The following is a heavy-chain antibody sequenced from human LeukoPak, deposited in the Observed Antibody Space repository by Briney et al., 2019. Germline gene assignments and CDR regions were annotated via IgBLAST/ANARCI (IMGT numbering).Heavy chain of an antibody. J-gene: IGHJ4*02. D-gene: IGHD1-1*01. V-gene: IGHV3-23*01. Sequence: GGSLRLSCAASGFNFRMFAMSWVRRAPGEGGRGVSTLSGRGANTFYADHVNGRFTIPRDYSKNTQFLQINSLRAEETALYSCAKYTTDPNSEAYYFDSWGQGTLVTVSS. CDR1: GFNFRMFA. CDR2: LSGRGANT. CDR3: AKYTTDPNSEAYYFDS.